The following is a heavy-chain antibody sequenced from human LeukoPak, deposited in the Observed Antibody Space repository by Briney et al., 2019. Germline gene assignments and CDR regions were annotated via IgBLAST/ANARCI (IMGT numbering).Heavy chain of an antibody. J-gene: IGHJ5*02. CDR2: INTNNGGT. Sequence: ASVKVSCKASGYTFTDYYMHWVRQAPGQGLEWMGWINTNNGGTDSAQKFQGRVTMTRDTSISTGYMELNSLRSDDTAVYYCARAVGDHFDNNGHKNKFDPWGQGTLVSVSS. D-gene: IGHD5-24*01. CDR1: GYTFTDYY. CDR3: ARAVGDHFDNNGHKNKFDP. V-gene: IGHV1-2*02.